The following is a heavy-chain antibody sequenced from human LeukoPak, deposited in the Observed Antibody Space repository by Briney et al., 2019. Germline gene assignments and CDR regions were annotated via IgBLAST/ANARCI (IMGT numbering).Heavy chain of an antibody. Sequence: SETLSLTCTVSGGSITSYYWSCMRQPPGKGLEWIGYIHYSGSTNYNPSLKSRVTISLDTSRTQFSLKLTSVTAADTAVYYCARQPQRGDYYYYGMDVWGQGTTVTVSS. J-gene: IGHJ6*02. D-gene: IGHD7-27*01. CDR1: GGSITSYY. CDR2: IHYSGST. CDR3: ARQPQRGDYYYYGMDV. V-gene: IGHV4-59*08.